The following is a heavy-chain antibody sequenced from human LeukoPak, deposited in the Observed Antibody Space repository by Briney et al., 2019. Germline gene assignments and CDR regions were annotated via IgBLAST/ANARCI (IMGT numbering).Heavy chain of an antibody. CDR2: RYETGST. CDR1: GDSISKSAFY. CDR3: ARHYGLNYYDSTALEY. V-gene: IGHV4-39*01. J-gene: IGHJ4*02. D-gene: IGHD3-22*01. Sequence: KPSETQSLTCSISGDSISKSAFYWGWIRQPPGKGLEWIGSRYETGSTFQNPSLKSRVTISVDTSKNQFSLNLTSVTAADTAVYFCARHYGLNYYDSTALEYWGQGILVTVSS.